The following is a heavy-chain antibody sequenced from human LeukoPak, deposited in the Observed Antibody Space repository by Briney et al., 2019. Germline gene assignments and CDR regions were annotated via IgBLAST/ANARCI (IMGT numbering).Heavy chain of an antibody. CDR1: GGSLSGYY. CDR2: INHSGST. J-gene: IGHJ3*02. Sequence: SETLSLTCAVYGGSLSGYYWSWIRQPPGKGLEWIGEINHSGSTNYNPSLKSRVTISVDTSKNQFSLKLSSVTAADTAVYYCATAGYSSVPGAFDIWGQGTMVTVSS. V-gene: IGHV4-34*01. D-gene: IGHD6-19*01. CDR3: ATAGYSSVPGAFDI.